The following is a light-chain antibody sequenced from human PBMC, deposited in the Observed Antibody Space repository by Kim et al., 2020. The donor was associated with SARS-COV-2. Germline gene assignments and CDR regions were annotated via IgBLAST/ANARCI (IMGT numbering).Light chain of an antibody. Sequence: SPGERATHTGRASQSVSSKLAWCQQKPGQAPRLRIYGGATRATGIRARFSGSGSGTEFTLTISNLQAEEFAVYYCQQYNNWPPGGSFGQGNKLE. CDR2: GGA. CDR3: QQYNNWPPGGS. V-gene: IGKV3-15*01. CDR1: QSVSSK. J-gene: IGKJ2*04.